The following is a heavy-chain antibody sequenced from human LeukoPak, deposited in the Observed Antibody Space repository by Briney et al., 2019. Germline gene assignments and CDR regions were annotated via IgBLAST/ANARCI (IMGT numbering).Heavy chain of an antibody. CDR1: GFTFSSYA. Sequence: PGGSLRLSCAASGFTFSSYAMSWVRQAPGKGLEWVANIKQDGSEKYYVDSVKGRFTISRDNAKNSLYLQMNSLRAEDTAVYYCAREAVEQQLVGYFDYWGQGTLVTVSS. J-gene: IGHJ4*02. V-gene: IGHV3-7*01. CDR2: IKQDGSEK. D-gene: IGHD6-13*01. CDR3: AREAVEQQLVGYFDY.